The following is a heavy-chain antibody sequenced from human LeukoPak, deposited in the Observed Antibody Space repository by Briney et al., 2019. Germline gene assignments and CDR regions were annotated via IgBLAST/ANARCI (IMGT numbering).Heavy chain of an antibody. D-gene: IGHD5-18*01. CDR3: ARGIYSYDLDY. CDR1: GFTFSSYS. CDR2: ISSSSSTI. Sequence: GGSLRLSCAASGFTFSSYSMNWVRQAPGKGLEWVSYISSSSSTIYYADSVKGRFTISRDNAKNSLYLQMNSLRVEDTAVYYCARGIYSYDLDYWGQGTLVTVSS. V-gene: IGHV3-48*04. J-gene: IGHJ4*02.